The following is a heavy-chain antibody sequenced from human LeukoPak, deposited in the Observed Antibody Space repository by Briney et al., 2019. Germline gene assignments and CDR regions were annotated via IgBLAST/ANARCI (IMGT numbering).Heavy chain of an antibody. D-gene: IGHD3-16*01. CDR2: ISSGGTPQ. J-gene: IGHJ6*02. CDR1: GFTFSDYA. CDR3: AKDRRMMSAYYGMDV. Sequence: PGGSLRLSCAASGFTFSDYAMHWVRQAPGKGPEWVAVISSGGTPQYYGDSVKGRFTVSRDSSKDTVYLQLNSLRAEDTAVYYCAKDRRMMSAYYGMDVWGQGTTVTVSS. V-gene: IGHV3-30*18.